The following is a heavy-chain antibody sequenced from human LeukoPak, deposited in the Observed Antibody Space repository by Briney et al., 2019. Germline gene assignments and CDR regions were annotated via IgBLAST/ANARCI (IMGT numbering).Heavy chain of an antibody. J-gene: IGHJ5*02. Sequence: ASETLSLTCTVSGGSISSYYWSWIRQPPGKGLEWIGYIYYSGCTNYKPSLKSRVTISVDTSKNQFSLKLSSVTAADTAVYYCARGGYYGSGNDFRFDPWGQGTLVTVSS. CDR2: IYYSGCT. CDR3: ARGGYYGSGNDFRFDP. CDR1: GGSISSYY. D-gene: IGHD3-10*01. V-gene: IGHV4-59*01.